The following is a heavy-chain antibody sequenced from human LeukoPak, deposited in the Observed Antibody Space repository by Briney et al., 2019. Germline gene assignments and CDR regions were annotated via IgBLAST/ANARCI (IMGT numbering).Heavy chain of an antibody. CDR1: GYSFTSYG. J-gene: IGHJ5*02. CDR3: AIENYYDSSGYYR. V-gene: IGHV1-18*01. D-gene: IGHD3-22*01. Sequence: AASVKVSCKASGYSFTSYGISWVRQAPGQGLEWMGWISAYNGNTNYAQKLQGRVTMTTDTSTSTAYMELRSLRSDDPAVYYCAIENYYDSSGYYRWGQGTLVTVSS. CDR2: ISAYNGNT.